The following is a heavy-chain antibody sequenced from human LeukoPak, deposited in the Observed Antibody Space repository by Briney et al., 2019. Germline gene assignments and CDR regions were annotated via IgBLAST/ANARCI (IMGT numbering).Heavy chain of an antibody. D-gene: IGHD5-12*01. J-gene: IGHJ4*02. CDR2: MNPNSGNT. Sequence: ASVKVSCKASGYTFTAYYIHWVRQATGQGLEWMGWMNPNSGNTGYAQKFQGRVTITRNTSISTAYMELSSLRSEDTAVYYCARLSGYSGYDLVYWGQGTLVTVSS. CDR1: GYTFTAYY. V-gene: IGHV1-8*03. CDR3: ARLSGYSGYDLVY.